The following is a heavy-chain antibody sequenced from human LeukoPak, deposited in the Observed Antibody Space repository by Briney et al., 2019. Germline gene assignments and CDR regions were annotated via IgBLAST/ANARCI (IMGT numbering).Heavy chain of an antibody. CDR1: GYSFTSYW. V-gene: IGHV5-51*01. Sequence: GESVKISCKGSGYSFTSYWIGWVRQMPGKGLEWMGIIYPGDSDTRYSPSFQGQVTISADKSISTAYLQWSSLKASDTAMYYCARRARACTNGVCYAYYMDVWGKGTTVTVSS. CDR2: IYPGDSDT. D-gene: IGHD2-8*01. J-gene: IGHJ6*03. CDR3: ARRARACTNGVCYAYYMDV.